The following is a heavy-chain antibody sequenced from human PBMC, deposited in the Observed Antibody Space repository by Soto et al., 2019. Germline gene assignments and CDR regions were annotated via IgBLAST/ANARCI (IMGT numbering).Heavy chain of an antibody. J-gene: IGHJ6*02. CDR2: ISYDGSNK. V-gene: IGHV3-30*18. CDR3: AKDRKDVDTAMAQGMDV. Sequence: PGGSLRLSCAASGFTFSSYGMHWVRQAPGKGLEWVAVISYDGSNKYYADSVKGRFTISRDNSKNTLYLQMNSLRAEDTAVYYCAKDRKDVDTAMAQGMDVWGQGTTVTVSS. CDR1: GFTFSSYG. D-gene: IGHD5-18*01.